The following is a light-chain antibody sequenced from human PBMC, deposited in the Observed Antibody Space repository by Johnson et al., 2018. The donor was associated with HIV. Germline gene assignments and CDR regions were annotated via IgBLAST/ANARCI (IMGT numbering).Light chain of an antibody. CDR3: GTWDSNLSVGLYV. J-gene: IGLJ1*01. CDR1: RSNTGDNF. V-gene: IGLV1-51*01. CDR2: DNN. Sequence: QSVLTQPPSVSAAPGQKVTISCSGNRSNTGDNFVSWYQHLPGTAPKLLVYDNNKRPSGIPDRFSGSKSGTSATLGITGLHTGDEADYYCGTWDSNLSVGLYVFGSGTRVTVL.